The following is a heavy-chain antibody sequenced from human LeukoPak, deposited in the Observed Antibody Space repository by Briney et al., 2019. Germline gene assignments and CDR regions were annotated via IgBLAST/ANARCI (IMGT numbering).Heavy chain of an antibody. Sequence: ASVKLSCKASGYTFTSYGISWVRQAPGQVLEWMGWISAYNGNTNYAQTLQGRLTMTTDTSTSTAYMELRSLRSDDTAVYYCARERYYDSSGSQDHAFDIWGQGTMVTVSS. CDR3: ARERYYDSSGSQDHAFDI. J-gene: IGHJ3*02. D-gene: IGHD3-22*01. V-gene: IGHV1-18*01. CDR2: ISAYNGNT. CDR1: GYTFTSYG.